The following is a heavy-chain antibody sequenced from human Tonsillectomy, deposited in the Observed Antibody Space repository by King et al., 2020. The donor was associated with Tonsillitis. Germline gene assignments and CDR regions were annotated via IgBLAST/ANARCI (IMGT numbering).Heavy chain of an antibody. CDR1: GFTFSSYT. Sequence: VQLVESGGGLVKPGGSLRLSCAASGFTFSSYTMNWVRQAPGKGLEWVSSISSSSNYIYYADSVKGRFTISRDNAKNSLYLQMNSLRAEDTAIYYCAGSTTSGGIDPWGQGTLVTVSS. J-gene: IGHJ5*02. CDR2: ISSSSNYI. D-gene: IGHD2-2*01. CDR3: AGSTTSGGIDP. V-gene: IGHV3-21*01.